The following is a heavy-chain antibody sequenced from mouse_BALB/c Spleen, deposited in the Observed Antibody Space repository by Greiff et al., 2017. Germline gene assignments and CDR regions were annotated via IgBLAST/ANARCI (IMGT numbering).Heavy chain of an antibody. CDR2: SRNKANDYTT. J-gene: IGHJ4*01. D-gene: IGHD2-1*01. CDR1: GFTFSDFY. CDR3: ARAYGNYDAMDY. Sequence: EVKVVESGGGLVQPGDSLRLSCATSGFTFSDFYMEWVRQPPGKRLEWIAASRNKANDYTTEYSASVKGRFIVSRDTSQSILYLQMNALRAEDTAIYYCARAYGNYDAMDYWGQGTSVTVSS. V-gene: IGHV7-1*02.